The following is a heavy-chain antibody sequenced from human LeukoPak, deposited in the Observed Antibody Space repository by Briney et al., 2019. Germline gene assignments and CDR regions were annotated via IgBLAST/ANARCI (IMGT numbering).Heavy chain of an antibody. D-gene: IGHD3-10*01. CDR3: ARGRGYYGVYYFDY. CDR1: GGSISSYY. J-gene: IGHJ4*02. Sequence: SETLSLTCTVSGGSISSYYWSWMRQPAGKGLEWIGRIFTSGSNKYNPSLTGRVTMSLDTSKNQLSLKLISLTAADTAVYYCARGRGYYGVYYFDYWGQGSLVTVSS. V-gene: IGHV4-4*07. CDR2: IFTSGSN.